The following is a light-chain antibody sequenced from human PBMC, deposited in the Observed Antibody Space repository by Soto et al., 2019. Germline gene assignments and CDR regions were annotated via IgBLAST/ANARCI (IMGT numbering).Light chain of an antibody. Sequence: IVLTQSPGTLSLSPGESATLSCRASRSLSTRSLAWYQQKPGQAPTLLFYGASSRTTGIPDRFSGSGSGADFTLTISRLEPEDSAVYYCQHYGRSPYPFGQGTKLEIK. CDR3: QHYGRSPYP. CDR2: GAS. CDR1: RSLSTRS. V-gene: IGKV3-20*01. J-gene: IGKJ2*01.